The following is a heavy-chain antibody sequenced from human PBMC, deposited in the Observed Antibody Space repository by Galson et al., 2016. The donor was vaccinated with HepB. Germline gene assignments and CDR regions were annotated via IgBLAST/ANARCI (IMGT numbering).Heavy chain of an antibody. Sequence: SLRLSCAASGFTFSSYGMHWVRQAPGKGLEWVAFISYDGSNKKYADSVKGRFTISRGNSKKTQYLQMNSLRAEDTAVYYCAKDGRIYCSSASCHDHFHYWGQGTLVTVSS. CDR3: AKDGRIYCSSASCHDHFHY. CDR2: ISYDGSNK. J-gene: IGHJ4*02. V-gene: IGHV3-30*18. D-gene: IGHD2-2*01. CDR1: GFTFSSYG.